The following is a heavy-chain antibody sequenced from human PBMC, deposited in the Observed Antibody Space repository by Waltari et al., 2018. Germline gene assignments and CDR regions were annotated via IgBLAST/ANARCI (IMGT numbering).Heavy chain of an antibody. D-gene: IGHD3-16*02. CDR2: INSDGSDT. J-gene: IGHJ4*02. CDR3: VRGGGSYRFDY. V-gene: IGHV3-74*01. Sequence: EVQLVESGGGLVQPGGSLRLSCAASGFTFSSYWMYWVRQAPGKGLVWVSRINSDGSDTRYADSVTGRFTISRDNAKNTLYLQMNSLRAEDTAVYYCVRGGGSYRFDYWGQGTLVTVSS. CDR1: GFTFSSYW.